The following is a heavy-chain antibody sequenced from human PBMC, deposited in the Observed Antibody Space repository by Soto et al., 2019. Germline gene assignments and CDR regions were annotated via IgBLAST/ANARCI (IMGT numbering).Heavy chain of an antibody. CDR3: TTVFRADPSNPAWVY. J-gene: IGHJ4*02. CDR2: IKSKTDGGTT. CDR1: GFTFSNAW. D-gene: IGHD4-4*01. V-gene: IGHV3-15*01. Sequence: GGSLRLSCAASGFTFSNAWMSWVRQAPGKGLEWVGRIKSKTDGGTTDYAAPVKGRFTISRDDSKNTLYLQMNSLKTEDTAVYYCTTVFRADPSNPAWVYWGQGTLVTVSS.